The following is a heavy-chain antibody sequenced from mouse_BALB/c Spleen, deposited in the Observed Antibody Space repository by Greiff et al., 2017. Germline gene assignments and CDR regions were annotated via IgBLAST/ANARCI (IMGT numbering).Heavy chain of an antibody. CDR3: TRLSYKSPPFAY. D-gene: IGHD1-1*01. CDR1: GYTFTSYW. J-gene: IGHJ3*01. V-gene: IGHV1-5*01. Sequence: EVQLQQSGTVLARPGASVKMSCKASGYTFTSYWMHWVKQRPGQGLEWIGAIYPGNSDTSYNQKFKGKAKLTAVTSTSTAYMELSSLTNEDSAVYYCTRLSYKSPPFAYWGQGTLVTVSA. CDR2: IYPGNSDT.